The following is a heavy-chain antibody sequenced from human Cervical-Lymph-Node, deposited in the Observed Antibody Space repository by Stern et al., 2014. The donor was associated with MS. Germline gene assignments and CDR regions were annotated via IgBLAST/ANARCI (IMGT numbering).Heavy chain of an antibody. CDR1: GGTFSSYV. Sequence: QVQLMQSGAEVKKPGSSVKVSCTTSGGTFSSYVISWVRQAPGQGLEWMGGISSIFDKTNYAQKFRGRVTITADESTSTAYMELSSLRSDDTAIYYCATERGNNYGFGYWGQGTLVTVSS. V-gene: IGHV1-69*01. CDR2: ISSIFDKT. CDR3: ATERGNNYGFGY. D-gene: IGHD5-18*01. J-gene: IGHJ4*02.